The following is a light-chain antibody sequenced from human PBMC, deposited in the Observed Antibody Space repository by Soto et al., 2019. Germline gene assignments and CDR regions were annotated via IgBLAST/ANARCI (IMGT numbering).Light chain of an antibody. CDR1: QSIRSW. J-gene: IGKJ5*01. V-gene: IGKV1-5*01. Sequence: EIQMTQSPSTLSASVGDRVTMTCRASQSIRSWLAWYQQKPGKAPKLLIYDASSLESGVPSRFSGRRSGTEFTLTISSLQSEDFAVYYCQQYNNWPRTFGQGTRLEI. CDR2: DAS. CDR3: QQYNNWPRT.